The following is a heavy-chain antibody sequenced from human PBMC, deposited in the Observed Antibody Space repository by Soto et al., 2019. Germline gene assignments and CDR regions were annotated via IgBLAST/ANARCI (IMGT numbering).Heavy chain of an antibody. Sequence: RASVKVSCKASGGTFSSYAISWVRQAPGQGLEWMGGIIPIFGTANYAQKFQGRVTITADESTSTAYMELSSLRSEDTAVYYCARGWLRRDYYYGMDVWGQGTTVTVSS. CDR1: GGTFSSYA. V-gene: IGHV1-69*13. CDR3: ARGWLRRDYYYGMDV. CDR2: IIPIFGTA. J-gene: IGHJ6*02. D-gene: IGHD5-12*01.